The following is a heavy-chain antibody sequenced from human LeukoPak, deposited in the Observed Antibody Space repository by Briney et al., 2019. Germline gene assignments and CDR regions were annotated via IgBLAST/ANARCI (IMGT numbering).Heavy chain of an antibody. D-gene: IGHD6-13*01. CDR2: IYYSGST. CDR3: ARDGPRSSWYSGWFDP. CDR1: GGSISSYY. V-gene: IGHV4-59*01. J-gene: IGHJ5*02. Sequence: SETLSLTCTVSGGSISSYYWSWIRQPPGKGLEWMGYIYYSGSTNYNPSLKSRVTISVDTSKNQFSLKLSSVTAADTAVYYCARDGPRSSWYSGWFDPWGQGTLVTVSS.